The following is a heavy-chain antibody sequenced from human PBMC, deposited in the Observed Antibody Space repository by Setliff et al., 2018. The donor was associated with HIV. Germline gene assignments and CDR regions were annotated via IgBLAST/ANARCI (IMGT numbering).Heavy chain of an antibody. D-gene: IGHD2-8*01. CDR2: INPSGGST. V-gene: IGHV1-46*01. Sequence: ASVKVSCKASGYIFTGYYMHWVRQAPGQGLEWMGVINPSGGSTSYAQRFQGRVTMTRDTSTSTVYMELRSLSSEDTAVYYCARGKVLRGNILYYWGQGTLVTVSS. CDR3: ARGKVLRGNILYY. J-gene: IGHJ4*02. CDR1: GYIFTGYY.